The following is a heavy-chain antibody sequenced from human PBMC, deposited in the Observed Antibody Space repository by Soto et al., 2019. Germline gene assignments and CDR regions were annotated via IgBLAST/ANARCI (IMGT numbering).Heavy chain of an antibody. CDR3: APTRGGTFDI. CDR2: IYYSGST. D-gene: IGHD3-16*01. CDR1: DGSISSYY. J-gene: IGHJ3*02. Sequence: QVQLQESGPGLVKPSETLSLTCTVSDGSISSYYWSWIRQFPGKGLEWIGYIYYSGSTNYNPSLKSRVTITVDTSKNQFSLKLISVTAADTAVYYCAPTRGGTFDIWGQRTMVTVSS. V-gene: IGHV4-59*08.